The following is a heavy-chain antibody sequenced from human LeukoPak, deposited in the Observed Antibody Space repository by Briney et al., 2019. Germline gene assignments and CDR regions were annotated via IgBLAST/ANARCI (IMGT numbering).Heavy chain of an antibody. V-gene: IGHV1-2*02. CDR3: ASYDSSGYGAFDI. CDR1: GYTFTGYY. J-gene: IGHJ3*02. D-gene: IGHD3-22*01. CDR2: INPNSGGT. Sequence: GASVKVSCKASGYTFTGYYMHWVRQAPGRGLEWMGWINPNSGGTNYAQKFQGRVTMTRDTSISTAYMELSRLRSDDTAVYYCASYDSSGYGAFDIWGQGTMVTVSS.